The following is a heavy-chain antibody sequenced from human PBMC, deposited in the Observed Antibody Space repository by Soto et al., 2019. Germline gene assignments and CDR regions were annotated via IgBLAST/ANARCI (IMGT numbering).Heavy chain of an antibody. CDR2: IYYSGST. Sequence: PSETLSLTCTVSGGSISSSSYYWGWIRQPPGKGLEWTGSIYYSGSTYYNPSLKSRVTISVDTSKNQFSLKLSSVTAADTAVYYCARLGTISDDYWGQGTLVTVSS. V-gene: IGHV4-39*01. D-gene: IGHD3-3*01. CDR1: GGSISSSSYY. J-gene: IGHJ4*02. CDR3: ARLGTISDDY.